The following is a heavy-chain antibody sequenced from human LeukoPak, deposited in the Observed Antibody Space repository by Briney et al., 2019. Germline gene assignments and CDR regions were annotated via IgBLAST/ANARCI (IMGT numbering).Heavy chain of an antibody. Sequence: PSETLSLTCTVSGGSISSYYWSWIRQPPGKGLEWIGYIYYSGSTNYNPSLKSRVTISVDTSKNQFSLKLSSVTAADTAVYYCARGRKTYYYDSSGYYYFHFDYWGQGTLVTVSS. D-gene: IGHD3-22*01. CDR1: GGSISSYY. V-gene: IGHV4-59*12. CDR2: IYYSGST. CDR3: ARGRKTYYYDSSGYYYFHFDY. J-gene: IGHJ4*02.